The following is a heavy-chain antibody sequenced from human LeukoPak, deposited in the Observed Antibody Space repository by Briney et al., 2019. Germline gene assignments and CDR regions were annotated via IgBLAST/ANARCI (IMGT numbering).Heavy chain of an antibody. Sequence: SENLSLTCTVSGGSISSYYWSWIRQPPGKGLEWIGYIYYSGSTNYNPSLKSRVTISVDTSKNQFSLKLSSVTAADTAVYYCARRPTYCSSTSCYLYYYGMDVWGQGTTVTVSS. J-gene: IGHJ6*02. CDR1: GGSISSYY. CDR2: IYYSGST. CDR3: ARRPTYCSSTSCYLYYYGMDV. D-gene: IGHD2-2*01. V-gene: IGHV4-59*08.